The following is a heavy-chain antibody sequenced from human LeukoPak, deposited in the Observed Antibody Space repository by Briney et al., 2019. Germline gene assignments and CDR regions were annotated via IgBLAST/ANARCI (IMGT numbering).Heavy chain of an antibody. V-gene: IGHV4-39*07. CDR2: IYYSGST. D-gene: IGHD3-3*01. CDR1: GGSISSSSYY. Sequence: SETLCLTCTVSGGSISSSSYYWGWIRQPPGKGLEWIGSIYYSGSTNYNPSLKSPVTISVDTSKNQFSLKLSSVTAADTAVYYCARRRITIFGVVIIRYYYYYMDVWGKGTTVTVSS. J-gene: IGHJ6*03. CDR3: ARRRITIFGVVIIRYYYYYMDV.